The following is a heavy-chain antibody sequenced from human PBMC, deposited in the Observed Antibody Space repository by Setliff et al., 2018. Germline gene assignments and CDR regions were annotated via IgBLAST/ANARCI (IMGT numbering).Heavy chain of an antibody. V-gene: IGHV7-4-1*02. J-gene: IGHJ6*02. Sequence: ASVKVSCKASGYTFSSYAMNWVRQAPGQGLEWMGWINTNTGNPTYAQGFTGRFVFSLDTSVSTTYLQISSLKAEDTAVYYCARLLAGTGGFFYYGVDVWGQGTTVTVSS. CDR3: ARLLAGTGGFFYYGVDV. CDR2: INTNTGNP. D-gene: IGHD6-19*01. CDR1: GYTFSSYA.